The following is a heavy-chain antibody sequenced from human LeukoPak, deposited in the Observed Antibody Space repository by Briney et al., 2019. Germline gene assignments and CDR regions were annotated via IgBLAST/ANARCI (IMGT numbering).Heavy chain of an antibody. CDR3: ASLDSGGNNF. V-gene: IGHV4-59*01. CDR2: IYYSGST. CDR1: GGSISSYY. J-gene: IGHJ4*02. D-gene: IGHD4-23*01. Sequence: SETLSLTCTVSGGSISSYYWSWIRQPPGKGLEWIGYIYYSGSTNYNPSLKSRVTISVDTSRNQFSLKLSSVTAADTAMFYCASLDSGGNNFWGQGTLVIVSS.